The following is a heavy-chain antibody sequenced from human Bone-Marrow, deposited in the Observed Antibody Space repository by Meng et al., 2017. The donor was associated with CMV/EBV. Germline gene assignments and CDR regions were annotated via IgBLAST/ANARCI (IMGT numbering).Heavy chain of an antibody. Sequence: GESLKISCAASGFTSSSYSMNWVRQAPGKGLEWVSSISSSSSDIYYADSVKGRFTISRDHTKNSLYLQMNSLRAEDTAVYYFGPGPDGAGGYAGGGYWGQGTLVTVSS. V-gene: IGHV3-21*01. D-gene: IGHD3-10*01. J-gene: IGHJ4*02. CDR3: GPGPDGAGGYAGGGY. CDR2: ISSSSSDI. CDR1: GFTSSSYS.